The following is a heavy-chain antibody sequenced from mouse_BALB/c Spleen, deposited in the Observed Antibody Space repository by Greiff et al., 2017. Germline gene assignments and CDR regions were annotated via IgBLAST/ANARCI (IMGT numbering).Heavy chain of an antibody. V-gene: IGHV1-4*01. J-gene: IGHJ4*01. CDR2: INPSSGYT. D-gene: IGHD2-14*01. CDR3: ARGDAKEKAYDRYEYYAMDY. CDR1: GYTFTSYT. Sequence: QVQLQQSGAELARPGASVKMSCKASGYTFTSYTMHWVKQRPGQGLEWIGYINPSSGYTNYNQKFKDKATLTADKSSSTAYMQLSSLTSEDSAVYYCARGDAKEKAYDRYEYYAMDYWGQGTSVTVSS.